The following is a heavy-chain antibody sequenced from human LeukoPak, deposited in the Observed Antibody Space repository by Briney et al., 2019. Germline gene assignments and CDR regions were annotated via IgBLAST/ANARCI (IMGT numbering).Heavy chain of an antibody. CDR1: GDSLNSGAYY. V-gene: IGHV4-31*03. CDR2: IYYSGST. CDR3: VRSRTRGTTVDY. Sequence: SQTLSLTCTVSGDSLNSGAYYWSWIRQHPGKGLEWIGYIYYSGSTYYNPSLKSRLTISIDTSKNQFSLRLSSVTAADTSVHYCVRSRTRGTTVDYWGQGTLVTVSS. D-gene: IGHD4-17*01. J-gene: IGHJ4*02.